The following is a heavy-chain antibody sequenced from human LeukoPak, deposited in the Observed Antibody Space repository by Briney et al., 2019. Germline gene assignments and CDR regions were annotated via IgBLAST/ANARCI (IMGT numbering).Heavy chain of an antibody. CDR1: GGSFSGYY. V-gene: IGHV4-34*01. J-gene: IGHJ4*02. CDR3: ARAPPVTAAKGSFDY. D-gene: IGHD2-2*01. Sequence: SETLSLTCAVYGGSFSGYYWSWIRQPPGKGLEWLGEINHSGSTNYNPSLKSRVTISVDTSKNQFSLKLTSVTAADTAVYYCARAPPVTAAKGSFDYWGQGTLVTVSS. CDR2: INHSGST.